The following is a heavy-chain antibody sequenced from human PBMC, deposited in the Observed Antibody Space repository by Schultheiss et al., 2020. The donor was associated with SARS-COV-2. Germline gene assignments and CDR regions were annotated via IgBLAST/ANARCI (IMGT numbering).Heavy chain of an antibody. J-gene: IGHJ6*02. V-gene: IGHV4-34*01. CDR2: INHSGST. CDR1: GGSFSGYY. CDR3: ARISVVTELYYYYGMDV. D-gene: IGHD4-23*01. Sequence: SETLSLTCAVYGGSFSGYYWSWIRQPPGKGLEWIGEINHSGSTNYNPSLKSRVTISVDTSKNQFSLKLSSVTAADTAVYYCARISVVTELYYYYGMDVWGQGTTVTVSS.